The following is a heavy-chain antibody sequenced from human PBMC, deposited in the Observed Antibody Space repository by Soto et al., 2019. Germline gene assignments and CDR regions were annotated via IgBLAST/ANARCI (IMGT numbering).Heavy chain of an antibody. CDR2: INQDGTVK. CDR3: ATGIY. V-gene: IGHV3-7*02. J-gene: IGHJ4*02. Sequence: GGSLRLSCAASGFTFGDSWMSWVRQAPGKGLEWVAYINQDGTVKNYVDSVKGRLTISRDNAKNSLYLQIDSLRVEDTALYFCATGIYWGQGTLVTVS. CDR1: GFTFGDSW.